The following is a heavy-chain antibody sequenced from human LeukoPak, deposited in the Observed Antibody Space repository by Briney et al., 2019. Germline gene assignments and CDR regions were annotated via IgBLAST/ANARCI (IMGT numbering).Heavy chain of an antibody. CDR2: IYHSGST. Sequence: KPSGTLSLTCAVSGVSISSSTWWSWVRQPPGKGLEWVGEIYHSGSTNYNPSLKSRVTISVDKSKNQFSLKVSSVTAAATAVYYCARDLYGSGTRFDYWGQGALVTVSS. J-gene: IGHJ4*02. CDR3: ARDLYGSGTRFDY. V-gene: IGHV4-4*02. CDR1: GVSISSSTW. D-gene: IGHD3-10*01.